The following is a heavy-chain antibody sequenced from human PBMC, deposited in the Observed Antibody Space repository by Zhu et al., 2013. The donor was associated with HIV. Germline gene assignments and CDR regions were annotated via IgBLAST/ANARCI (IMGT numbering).Heavy chain of an antibody. V-gene: IGHV1-69*12. J-gene: IGHJ5*02. CDR1: GGTFSSYA. CDR2: IIPIFGTA. CDR3: ARELEDCSSTSCYVRWFDP. Sequence: QVQLVQSGAEVKKPGSSVKVSCKASGGTFSSYAISWVRQAPGQGLEWMGGIIPIFGTANYAQKFQGRVAITADESTSTAYMELSSLRSEDTAVYYCARELEDCSSTSCYVRWFDPWGQGTLVTVSS. D-gene: IGHD2-2*01.